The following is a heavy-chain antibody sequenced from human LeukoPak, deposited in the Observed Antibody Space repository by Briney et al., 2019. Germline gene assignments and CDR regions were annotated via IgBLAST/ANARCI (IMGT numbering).Heavy chain of an antibody. Sequence: ASVKVSCKASGGTFSSYAISWVRQAPGQGLEWMGGLIPIFGTANYAQKFQGRVTITADESTSTAYMELSSLRSEDTAVYYCASTRYCSSTSCYSPFDYWGQGTLVTVSS. CDR2: LIPIFGTA. CDR3: ASTRYCSSTSCYSPFDY. D-gene: IGHD2-2*01. J-gene: IGHJ4*02. V-gene: IGHV1-69*13. CDR1: GGTFSSYA.